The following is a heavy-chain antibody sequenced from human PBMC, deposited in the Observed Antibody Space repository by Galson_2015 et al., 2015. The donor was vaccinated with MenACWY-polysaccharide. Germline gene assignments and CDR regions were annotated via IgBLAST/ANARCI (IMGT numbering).Heavy chain of an antibody. Sequence: SVKVSCKASGYTFTSYDINWVRQATGQGLEWMGWMNPNSGNTGYAQKFQGRVTMTRNTSISTAYMELSSLRSEDTAVYYCAGYCSGGSCYYYYGTDVWGQGTTVTVSS. D-gene: IGHD2-15*01. CDR1: GYTFTSYD. V-gene: IGHV1-8*01. CDR2: MNPNSGNT. J-gene: IGHJ6*02. CDR3: AGYCSGGSCYYYYGTDV.